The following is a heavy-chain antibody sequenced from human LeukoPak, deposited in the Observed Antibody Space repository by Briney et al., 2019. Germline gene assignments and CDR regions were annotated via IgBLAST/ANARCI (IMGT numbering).Heavy chain of an antibody. J-gene: IGHJ4*02. CDR3: ARVNGCGGDCYSFFDY. D-gene: IGHD2-21*02. CDR2: INHSGST. V-gene: IGHV4-34*01. CDR1: GGSFSGYY. Sequence: SETLSLTCAVYGGSFSGYYWSWIRQPPGKGLEWIGEINHSGSTNYNPSLKSRVTISVDRSKNQFSLKLSSVTAADTAVYYCARVNGCGGDCYSFFDYWGQGTLVTVSS.